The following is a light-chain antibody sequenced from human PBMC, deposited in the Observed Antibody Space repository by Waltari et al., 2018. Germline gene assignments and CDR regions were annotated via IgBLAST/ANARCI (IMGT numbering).Light chain of an antibody. Sequence: EIVMTQSPAILSVSPGAGATLSCRASESIASHLAWFRQKPGQPPRLLIYDASTRATGIPARFSGSGFGTDFTLTISSLEPEDFAVYFCQQGSMWPLTFGGGTTVEIK. CDR1: ESIASH. CDR2: DAS. V-gene: IGKV3-11*01. J-gene: IGKJ4*01. CDR3: QQGSMWPLT.